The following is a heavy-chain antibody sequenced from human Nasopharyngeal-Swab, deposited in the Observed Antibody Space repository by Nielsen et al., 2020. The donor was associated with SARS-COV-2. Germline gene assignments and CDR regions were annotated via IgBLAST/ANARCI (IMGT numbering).Heavy chain of an antibody. CDR2: IYPGDSDT. D-gene: IGHD3-9*01. CDR1: GYSFTSYW. J-gene: IGHJ6*02. Sequence: GESLKISCKGSGYSFTSYWIGWVRQMPGKGLEWMGIIYPGDSDTRYSPSFQGQVTISADKSISTAYLQWSSLKASDTAMYYCARLPPPPILRDDVFVYYYGMDVWGQGTTVTVSS. CDR3: ARLPPPPILRDDVFVYYYGMDV. V-gene: IGHV5-51*01.